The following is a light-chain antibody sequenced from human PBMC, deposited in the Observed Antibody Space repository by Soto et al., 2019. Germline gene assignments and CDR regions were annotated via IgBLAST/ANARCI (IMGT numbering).Light chain of an antibody. CDR1: QSVSNY. CDR2: DAS. V-gene: IGKV3-11*01. CDR3: QERSNWPQLT. Sequence: EIVLTQSPATLSLSPGERATLSCRASQSVSNYLAWYQQKPGQAPRLLIYDASNRATGIPARFSGSVSGTDFTLTISSLEPEDFAIYFCQERSNWPQLTFGGGTKVEIK. J-gene: IGKJ4*01.